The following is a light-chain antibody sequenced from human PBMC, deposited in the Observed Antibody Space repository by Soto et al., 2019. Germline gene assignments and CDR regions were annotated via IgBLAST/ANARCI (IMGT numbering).Light chain of an antibody. CDR3: QSYDSSNHVV. J-gene: IGLJ2*01. CDR1: SGSIASNY. CDR2: EDN. Sequence: FMLTQPHSVSESPGKTVTLSCTGSSGSIASNYVQWYQQRPGSAPTTVIYEDNQRPSGVPDRFFGSIDSSSNSASLTISGLKTDDEADYYCQSYDSSNHVVFGGGTKLTVL. V-gene: IGLV6-57*02.